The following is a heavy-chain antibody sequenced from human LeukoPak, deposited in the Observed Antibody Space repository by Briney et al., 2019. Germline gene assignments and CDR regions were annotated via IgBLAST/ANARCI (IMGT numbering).Heavy chain of an antibody. V-gene: IGHV3-53*01. D-gene: IGHD2-2*01. Sequence: GGSLRLSCAASGFTVSSNYMSWVRQAPGKGLEWVSVIYSGGSTYYADSVKGRFTISRDNSKNTLYLQMNSLRAEDTAVYYCARIGCCSSTSCLNDYWGQGTLVTVSS. CDR3: ARIGCCSSTSCLNDY. CDR1: GFTVSSNY. CDR2: IYSGGST. J-gene: IGHJ4*02.